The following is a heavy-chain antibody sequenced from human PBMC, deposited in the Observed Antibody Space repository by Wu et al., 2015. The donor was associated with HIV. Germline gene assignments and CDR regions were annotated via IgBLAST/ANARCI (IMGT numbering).Heavy chain of an antibody. CDR2: IVVGNGNS. J-gene: IGHJ4*02. D-gene: IGHD6-19*01. CDR1: GFTFGSST. V-gene: IGHV1-58*01. CDR3: ASPRSPGFSSAWPTYFDY. Sequence: QMQLVQSGPEVKKPGTSVKVSCKASGFTFGSSTVQWVRQARGQRLEWIGWIVVGNGNSNIAQKFHERISMTRDMSTDTAYMELSSLRSEDTAVYYCASPRSPGFSSAWPTYFDYWGQGTLVTVSS.